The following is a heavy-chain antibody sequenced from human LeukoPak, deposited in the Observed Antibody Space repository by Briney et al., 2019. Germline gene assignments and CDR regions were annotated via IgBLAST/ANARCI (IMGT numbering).Heavy chain of an antibody. Sequence: GESLKISCKGSGYSFTSYWIGWVRQMPGKGLEWMGIIYPGDSDTRYSPSFQGQVTISADKSISTAYLQWSSLKASDTAMYYCARMGPGSSLARHFDYWGQGTLVTVSS. CDR3: ARMGPGSSLARHFDY. D-gene: IGHD6-6*01. J-gene: IGHJ4*02. V-gene: IGHV5-51*01. CDR1: GYSFTSYW. CDR2: IYPGDSDT.